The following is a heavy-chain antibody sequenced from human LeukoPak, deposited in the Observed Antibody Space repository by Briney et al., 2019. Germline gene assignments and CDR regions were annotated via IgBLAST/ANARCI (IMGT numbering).Heavy chain of an antibody. V-gene: IGHV4-34*01. J-gene: IGHJ4*02. Sequence: SETLSLTCAVYGGSFSGYYWSWIRQPPGKGLEWIGEINHSGSTNYNPSLKSRVTISIDTSKSQFSLKLSSVTAADTALYYCARSIYGDYYFDYWGQGTLVTVSS. CDR2: INHSGST. CDR3: ARSIYGDYYFDY. CDR1: GGSFSGYY. D-gene: IGHD4-17*01.